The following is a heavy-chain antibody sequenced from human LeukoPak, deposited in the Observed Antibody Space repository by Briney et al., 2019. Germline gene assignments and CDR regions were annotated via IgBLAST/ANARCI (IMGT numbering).Heavy chain of an antibody. Sequence: SQTLSLTCAISGDSVSSNSAAWNWIRQSPSRGLEWLGRTYYRSKWYNDYAVSVKSRITINPDTSKNQFSLQLNSVTPEDTAVYYCARGKNYYDSSAAPPRAFDIWGQGTMVTVSS. D-gene: IGHD3-22*01. CDR1: GDSVSSNSAA. CDR3: ARGKNYYDSSAAPPRAFDI. CDR2: TYYRSKWYN. V-gene: IGHV6-1*01. J-gene: IGHJ3*02.